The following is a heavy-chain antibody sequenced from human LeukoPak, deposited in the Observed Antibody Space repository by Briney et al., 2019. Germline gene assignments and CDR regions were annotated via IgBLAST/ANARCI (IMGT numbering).Heavy chain of an antibody. CDR3: ARGSADYDILTDYYFDY. Sequence: ASVKVSCKASGYTFTSYYMHWVRQAPGQGLEWMGIINPSGGSTSYAQKFQGRVTMTSDTSTSTVYMELSSLRSEDTAVYYCARGSADYDILTDYYFDYWGQGPLVTVSS. CDR2: INPSGGST. D-gene: IGHD3-9*01. CDR1: GYTFTSYY. V-gene: IGHV1-46*01. J-gene: IGHJ4*02.